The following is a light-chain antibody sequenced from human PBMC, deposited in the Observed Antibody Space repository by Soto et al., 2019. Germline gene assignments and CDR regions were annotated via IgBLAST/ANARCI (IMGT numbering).Light chain of an antibody. J-gene: IGLJ2*01. CDR2: DVS. Sequence: QSALTQPASVSGSPGQSITISCTGTNSDIGTYNYVSWYQKHPGKAPKLMIYDVSNRPSGVSNRFSGSKSAHTASLIISGLQAEDEADDDCSSYTTSSTVLFGGGTKVTVL. CDR1: NSDIGTYNY. V-gene: IGLV2-14*01. CDR3: SSYTTSSTVL.